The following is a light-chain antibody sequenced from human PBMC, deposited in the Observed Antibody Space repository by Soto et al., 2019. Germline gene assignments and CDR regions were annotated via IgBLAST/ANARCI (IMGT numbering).Light chain of an antibody. CDR3: QTWGTGIHVV. V-gene: IGLV4-69*01. J-gene: IGLJ2*01. CDR1: SGHSSYA. Sequence: QSVLTQSPSASASLGASVKLTCTLSSGHSSYAIAWHQQQPEKGPRYLMKLDSDGSHTKGDAIPDPFSGSSSGAERYLTISSLQSEDEADYYCQTWGTGIHVVFGGGTKLTVL. CDR2: LDSDGSH.